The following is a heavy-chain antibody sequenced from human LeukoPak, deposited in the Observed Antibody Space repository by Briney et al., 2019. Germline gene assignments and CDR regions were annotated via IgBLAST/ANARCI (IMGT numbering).Heavy chain of an antibody. J-gene: IGHJ4*02. Sequence: GRSLRLSCAASGFTFSSYGMHWVRQAPGKGLEWVAVISYDGSNKYYADSVKGRFTISRDNSKNTLYLQMNSLRAEDTAVYYCAAHYSSSFGDFDYWGQGTLVTVSS. V-gene: IGHV3-30*03. D-gene: IGHD4/OR15-4a*01. CDR2: ISYDGSNK. CDR1: GFTFSSYG. CDR3: AAHYSSSFGDFDY.